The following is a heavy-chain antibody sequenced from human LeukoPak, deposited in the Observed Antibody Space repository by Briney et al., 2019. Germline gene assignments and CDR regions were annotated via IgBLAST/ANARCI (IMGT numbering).Heavy chain of an antibody. V-gene: IGHV3-53*01. J-gene: IGHJ4*02. CDR3: ARCYYDGSGFYYYFDY. CDR2: IYSGGNT. D-gene: IGHD3-22*01. Sequence: PGGSLRLSCAASGFSVSNYYMSWVRQAPGKGLEWVSVIYSGGNTYYTDSVKGRFTISRDNPKNTVFLQMGSLRGEDTAVYYCARCYYDGSGFYYYFDYWGQGTLVTASS. CDR1: GFSVSNYY.